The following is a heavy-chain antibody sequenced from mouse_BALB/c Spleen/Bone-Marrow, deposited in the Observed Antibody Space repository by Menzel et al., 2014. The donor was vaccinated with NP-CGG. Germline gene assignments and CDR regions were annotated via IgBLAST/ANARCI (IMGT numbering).Heavy chain of an antibody. V-gene: IGHV1S29*02. CDR2: IYPYNGGT. J-gene: IGHJ3*01. Sequence: EVQLQDSGPELVKPGASVKISCKASGYTFTDYNMHWVQQSHGKSLEWIGYIYPYNGGTGYNQKFKSKATLTVDNSSSTAYMELRSLTSEDSAVYYCARRFITTAAWFAYWGQGTLVTVSA. D-gene: IGHD1-2*01. CDR3: ARRFITTAAWFAY. CDR1: GYTFTDYN.